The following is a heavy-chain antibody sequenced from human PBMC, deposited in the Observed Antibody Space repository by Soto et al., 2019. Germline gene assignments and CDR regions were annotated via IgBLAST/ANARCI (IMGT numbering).Heavy chain of an antibody. CDR1: EFTFSTYG. D-gene: IGHD5-12*01. CDR3: AKAGDGYNSFFDY. V-gene: IGHV3-30*18. Sequence: PGGSLRLSCAGSEFTFSTYGMHWVRQAPGEGLEWVAVISYDGSNTYYADSVKGRCTISRDISANTLYLQMNSLRADDTAMYYCAKAGDGYNSFFDYWGQGALVTVSS. J-gene: IGHJ4*02. CDR2: ISYDGSNT.